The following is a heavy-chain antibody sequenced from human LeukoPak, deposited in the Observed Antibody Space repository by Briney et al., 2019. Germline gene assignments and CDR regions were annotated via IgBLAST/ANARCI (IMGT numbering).Heavy chain of an antibody. CDR2: ISAYNGNT. CDR3: AGDDSGGWFDP. CDR1: GYTFTSYG. J-gene: IGHJ5*02. D-gene: IGHD2-21*02. Sequence: ASVKVSCKASGYTFTSYGISWVRQAPGQGLEWMGWISAYNGNTNYAQELQGRVTMTTDTSTSTAYMELRSLRSDDTAVYYCAGDDSGGWFDPWGQGTLVTVSS. V-gene: IGHV1-18*01.